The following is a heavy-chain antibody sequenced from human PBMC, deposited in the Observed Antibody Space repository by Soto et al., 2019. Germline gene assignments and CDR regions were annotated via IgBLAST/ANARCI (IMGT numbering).Heavy chain of an antibody. CDR2: FRTGGDDATT. CDR1: GFTFSSYS. Sequence: EVQLLESGGGLVQPGGSLRLSCAASGFTFSSYSMSWVRQAPGKGLEWVSGFRTGGDDATTYYADSVKGRFTISRDNAKNSLYLQMNSLRAEDTAVYYCVRDSARIVVVPPVDGDNWLDPWGQGTLVTVSS. V-gene: IGHV3-23*01. CDR3: VRDSARIVVVPPVDGDNWLDP. D-gene: IGHD2-2*01. J-gene: IGHJ5*02.